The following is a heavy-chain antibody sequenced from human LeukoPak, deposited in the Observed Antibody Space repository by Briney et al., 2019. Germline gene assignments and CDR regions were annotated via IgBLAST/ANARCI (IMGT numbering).Heavy chain of an antibody. Sequence: ASVKVSCKASGYTFTSYAMNWVRQAPGQGLEWMGWINANNGDTNYAQKFQGRATMTRDTSISTAYISRLRSDDTAVYYCAKGLSTGWFDPWGQGTLVTVSS. CDR3: AKGLSTGWFDP. D-gene: IGHD2-2*01. CDR1: GYTFTSYA. J-gene: IGHJ5*02. CDR2: INANNGDT. V-gene: IGHV1-2*02.